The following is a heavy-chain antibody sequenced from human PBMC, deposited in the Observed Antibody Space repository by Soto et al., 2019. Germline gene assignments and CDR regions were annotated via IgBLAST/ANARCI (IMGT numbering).Heavy chain of an antibody. CDR2: ISGGGDAT. CDR1: GFIFDNYA. CDR3: AKIKQGYFDS. V-gene: IGHV3-23*01. Sequence: EVQLLESGGGLLQPGGSLRLSCAASGFIFDNYAMAWVRQAPGQGLKWISTISGGGDATFYADSVKGRFTISGDSSKSTLYLQVHSLRAEDTAIYYCAKIKQGYFDSWGQGTQVIVSS. J-gene: IGHJ4*02.